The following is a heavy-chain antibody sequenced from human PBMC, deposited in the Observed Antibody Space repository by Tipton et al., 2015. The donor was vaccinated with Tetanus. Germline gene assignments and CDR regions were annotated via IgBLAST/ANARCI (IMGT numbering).Heavy chain of an antibody. Sequence: SLRLSCAASGFIFSSYGIHWVRQAPGKGLEWLAVSWYDGTDQYYADSVKGRFTISRDNSKNTLYLQMNSLRAEDTALYYCAREADCSGGSCFSGDFDNWGQGTQVTVSS. CDR1: GFIFSSYG. CDR3: AREADCSGGSCFSGDFDN. D-gene: IGHD2-15*01. CDR2: SWYDGTDQ. J-gene: IGHJ4*02. V-gene: IGHV3-33*01.